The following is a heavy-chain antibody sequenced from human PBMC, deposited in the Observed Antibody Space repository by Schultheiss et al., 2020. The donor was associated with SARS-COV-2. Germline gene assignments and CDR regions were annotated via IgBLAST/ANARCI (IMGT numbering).Heavy chain of an antibody. CDR2: ISWNSGSI. V-gene: IGHV3-9*01. J-gene: IGHJ4*02. Sequence: GGSPRLSCAASGFTFDDYAMHWVRQAPGKGLEWVSGISWNSGSIGYADSVKGRFTISRDNAKNSLYLQMNSLRAEDTALYYCAKASNYYDSSGYYLDYWGQGTLVTVSS. CDR3: AKASNYYDSSGYYLDY. D-gene: IGHD3-22*01. CDR1: GFTFDDYA.